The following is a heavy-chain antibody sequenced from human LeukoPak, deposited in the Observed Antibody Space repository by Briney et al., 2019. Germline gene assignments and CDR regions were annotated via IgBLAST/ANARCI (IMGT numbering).Heavy chain of an antibody. CDR3: ARALWGGWNEAFDI. CDR1: GGSISSGGYF. CDR2: FYHSGST. Sequence: SQTLSLTCTVSGGSISSGGYFWSWIRQPPGKGLEWIGYFYHSGSTYYNPSLKSRITISLDWSKNHFSLKLSPVTAADTAVYYCARALWGGWNEAFDIWGRGTMVTVSS. J-gene: IGHJ3*02. D-gene: IGHD1-1*01. V-gene: IGHV4-30-2*01.